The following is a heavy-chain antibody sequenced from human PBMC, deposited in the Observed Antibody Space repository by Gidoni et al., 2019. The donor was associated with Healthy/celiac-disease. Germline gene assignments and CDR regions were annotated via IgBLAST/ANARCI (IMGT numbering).Heavy chain of an antibody. D-gene: IGHD4-17*01. V-gene: IGHV3-48*03. CDR2: ISSSGSTI. J-gene: IGHJ4*02. Sequence: EVQLVESGGGLVQHGGSLRLSCSASGFTFSSYEMNWVRQAQGKGLEWVSDISSSGSTIYYADSVKGRFTISRDNAKNSLYLQMNSLRAEDTAVYYCARDGDYESVEFDYWGQGTLVTVSS. CDR3: ARDGDYESVEFDY. CDR1: GFTFSSYE.